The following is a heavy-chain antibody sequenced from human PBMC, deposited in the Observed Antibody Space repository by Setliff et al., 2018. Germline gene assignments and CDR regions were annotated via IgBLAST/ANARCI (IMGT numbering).Heavy chain of an antibody. CDR1: GYTFNRYG. J-gene: IGHJ3*02. V-gene: IGHV1-69*04. CDR3: ARALVVAAAFDI. Sequence: ASVKVSCKASGYTFNRYGISWVRQAPGQGLEWMGRIIPILGIANYAQKFQGRVTITADKSTSTAYMELSSLRSEDTAVYYCARALVVAAAFDIWGQGTMVTVSS. CDR2: IIPILGIA. D-gene: IGHD2-15*01.